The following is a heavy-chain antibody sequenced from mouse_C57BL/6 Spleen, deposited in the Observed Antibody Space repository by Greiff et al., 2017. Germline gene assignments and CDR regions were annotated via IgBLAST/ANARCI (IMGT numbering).Heavy chain of an antibody. J-gene: IGHJ4*01. Sequence: EVKLMESEGGLVQPGSSLKLSCTASGFTFSDYYMAWVRQVPEKGLEWVANINYDGSSTYYLDSLKGRFIISGDNAKNILYLQMSRQKSEDTATYYGARGCVYYDYDPYAMGYWGQGTSVTVAS. CDR3: ARGCVYYDYDPYAMGY. CDR1: GFTFSDYY. V-gene: IGHV5-16*01. D-gene: IGHD2-4*01. CDR2: INYDGSST.